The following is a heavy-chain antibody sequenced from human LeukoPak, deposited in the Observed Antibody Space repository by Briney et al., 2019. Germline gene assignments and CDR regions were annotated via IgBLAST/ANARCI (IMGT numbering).Heavy chain of an antibody. V-gene: IGHV3-30*02. CDR2: IQYDGSNK. CDR3: AKNRGGSYGDAFDI. Sequence: GGSLRLSCAASGFTFSSYGMHWVRQAPGKGLEWVAFIQYDGSNKYYADSVKGRFTISRDNSKNTLYLQMNSLRAEDTAVYYCAKNRGGSYGDAFDIWGQGTMVTVSS. CDR1: GFTFSSYG. D-gene: IGHD1-26*01. J-gene: IGHJ3*02.